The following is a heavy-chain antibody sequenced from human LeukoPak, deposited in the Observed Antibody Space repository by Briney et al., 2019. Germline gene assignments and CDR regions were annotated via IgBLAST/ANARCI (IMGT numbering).Heavy chain of an antibody. CDR1: GGSISRTNHY. CDR3: AGEGGWELLRRRFDF. D-gene: IGHD1-26*01. V-gene: IGHV4-39*07. Sequence: SETLSLTCNVSGGSISRTNHYWGWIRQTPGKGLEWIGNIYHSGTTNYNPSLKSRVTISVDTSKNQFSLKLSSVTAADTAVYYCAGEGGWELLRRRFDFWGQGTLVTVSS. CDR2: IYHSGTT. J-gene: IGHJ4*02.